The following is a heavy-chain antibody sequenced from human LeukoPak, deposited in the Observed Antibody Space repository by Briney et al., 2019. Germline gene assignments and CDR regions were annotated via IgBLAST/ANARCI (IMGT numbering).Heavy chain of an antibody. D-gene: IGHD1-26*01. V-gene: IGHV3-23*01. CDR2: ISGSGGST. CDR1: GFTFSSYA. CDR3: ASSYWGSGSYYDY. J-gene: IGHJ4*02. Sequence: GGSLRLSCAASGFTFSSYAMSWVRQAPGKGLEWVSAISGSGGSTYYADSVKGRFTISRDNAKNSLYLQMNSLRAEDTAVYYCASSYWGSGSYYDYWGQGTLVTVSS.